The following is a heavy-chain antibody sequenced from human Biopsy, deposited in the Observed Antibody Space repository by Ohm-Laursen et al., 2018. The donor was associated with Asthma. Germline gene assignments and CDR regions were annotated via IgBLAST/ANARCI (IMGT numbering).Heavy chain of an antibody. Sequence: ASVKVSCNSLGGTFNTYVIGWVRQAPGQGLEWMGGINSVFGTTTYPQKFQDRFTITADDSTSTVYMELSSLRSEDTAVYYCARKAGSCISRTCYSLDFWGQGTLVTVSS. CDR1: GGTFNTYV. D-gene: IGHD2-2*01. CDR3: ARKAGSCISRTCYSLDF. V-gene: IGHV1-69*13. J-gene: IGHJ4*02. CDR2: INSVFGTT.